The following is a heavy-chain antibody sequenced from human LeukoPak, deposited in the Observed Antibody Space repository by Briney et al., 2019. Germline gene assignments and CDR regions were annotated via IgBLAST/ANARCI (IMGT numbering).Heavy chain of an antibody. V-gene: IGHV3-66*01. CDR3: FVGPHPYDSGDWPPN. CDR1: GFTVSSNY. Sequence: GGSLRLSCAASGFTVSSNYMSWVRQPPGKGLEWVSVMYSGGSKYYADSVKGRFTISRDNSKNTAYLQMNSLRSDDTAVYYCFVGPHPYDSGDWPPNWGQGTLVTVSS. J-gene: IGHJ4*02. CDR2: MYSGGSK. D-gene: IGHD3-10*01.